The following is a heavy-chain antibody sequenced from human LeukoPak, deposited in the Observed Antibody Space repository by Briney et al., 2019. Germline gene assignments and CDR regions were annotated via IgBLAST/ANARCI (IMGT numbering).Heavy chain of an antibody. CDR2: IYYGGST. Sequence: NASETLSLTCTVSGGSISSNNYSWGWIRQPPGKGLEWIGSIYYGGSTYYNPSLKSRVTMSVDTSKKQFSLRLSSVTAADTAVYYCARTPIYYFDNSGYYNWGQGTLVTVSS. J-gene: IGHJ4*02. CDR1: GGSISSNNYS. CDR3: ARTPIYYFDNSGYYN. V-gene: IGHV4-39*07. D-gene: IGHD3-22*01.